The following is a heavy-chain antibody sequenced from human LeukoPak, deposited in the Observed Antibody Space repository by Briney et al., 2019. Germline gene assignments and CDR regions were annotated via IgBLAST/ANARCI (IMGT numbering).Heavy chain of an antibody. Sequence: PGGSLRLSCAASGFTVSSNYMSWVRQAPGKGLEWVAVIWYDGSNKYYADSVKGRFTISRDNSKNTLYLQMNSLRAEDTAVYYCASVGVLSRDYWGQGTLVTVSS. CDR2: IWYDGSNK. CDR3: ASVGVLSRDY. J-gene: IGHJ4*02. CDR1: GFTVSSNY. V-gene: IGHV3-33*08. D-gene: IGHD3-3*01.